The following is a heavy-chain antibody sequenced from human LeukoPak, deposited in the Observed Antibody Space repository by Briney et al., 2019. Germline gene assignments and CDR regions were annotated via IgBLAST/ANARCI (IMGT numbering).Heavy chain of an antibody. CDR2: MNPNSGNT. Sequence: GASVKVSCKASGYTFTSYDINWVRQATGQGLEWMGWMNPNSGNTGYAQKFQGRVTMTRNTSISTAHMELSSLRSEDTAVYYCARGSGYSSSWGSDPWGQGTLVTVSP. CDR3: ARGSGYSSSWGSDP. J-gene: IGHJ5*02. V-gene: IGHV1-8*01. D-gene: IGHD6-13*01. CDR1: GYTFTSYD.